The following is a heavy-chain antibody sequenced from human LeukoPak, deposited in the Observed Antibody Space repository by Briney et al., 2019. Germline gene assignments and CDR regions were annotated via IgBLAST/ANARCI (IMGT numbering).Heavy chain of an antibody. J-gene: IGHJ4*02. CDR1: GFTFSSYG. CDR3: AKGSSAWNEVFHFDY. V-gene: IGHV3-30*02. D-gene: IGHD6-19*01. CDR2: IRYDGSNK. Sequence: PGGSLRLSCAASGFTFSSYGMHWVRQAPGKGLERVAFIRYDGSNKYYADSVKGRFTISRDNSKNTLYLQMNSLRAEDMALYYCAKGSSAWNEVFHFDYWGQGTLVTVSS.